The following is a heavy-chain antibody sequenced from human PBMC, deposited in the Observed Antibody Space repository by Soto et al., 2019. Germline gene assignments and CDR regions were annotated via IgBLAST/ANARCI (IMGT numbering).Heavy chain of an antibody. Sequence: PGGSLRLSCAAPGFTFSNYWMTWVLQASGKGLEWVANIKEDGGEKHYVDSVKGRFTISRDNAKNSLYLQMNSLRVEDTAVYFCSRDVVVGAKALNYWGQGALVTISS. D-gene: IGHD2-15*01. CDR3: SRDVVVGAKALNY. V-gene: IGHV3-7*01. CDR2: IKEDGGEK. CDR1: GFTFSNYW. J-gene: IGHJ4*02.